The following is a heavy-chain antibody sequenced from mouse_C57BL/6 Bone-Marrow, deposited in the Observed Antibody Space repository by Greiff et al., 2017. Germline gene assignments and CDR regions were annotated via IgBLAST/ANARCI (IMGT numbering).Heavy chain of an antibody. J-gene: IGHJ2*01. CDR1: GYTFTSYW. V-gene: IGHV1-55*01. CDR2: IYPGSGST. Sequence: QVHVKQPGAELVKPGASVKMSCKASGYTFTSYWITWVKQRPGQGLEWIGDIYPGSGSTNYNEKFKSKATLTVDTSSSTAYMQLSSLTSEDSAVYYCARDHGAYWGQGTTLTVSS. CDR3: ARDHGAY.